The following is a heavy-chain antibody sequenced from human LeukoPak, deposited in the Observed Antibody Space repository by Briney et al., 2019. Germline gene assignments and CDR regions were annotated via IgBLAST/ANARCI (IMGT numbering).Heavy chain of an antibody. J-gene: IGHJ4*02. Sequence: ASVKVSCKASGYTYTIYGISWVRQAPGQGLEWMGWISAYNGNTNYAQKLQGRVTMTTDTSTSTAYMELRSLRSDDTAGYYCEREDSGSYDYWGQGTLVTVSS. CDR1: GYTYTIYG. V-gene: IGHV1-18*01. CDR2: ISAYNGNT. CDR3: EREDSGSYDY. D-gene: IGHD1-26*01.